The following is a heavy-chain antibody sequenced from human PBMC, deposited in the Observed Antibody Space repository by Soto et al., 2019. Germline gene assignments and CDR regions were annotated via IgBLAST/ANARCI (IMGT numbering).Heavy chain of an antibody. D-gene: IGHD2-21*02. J-gene: IGHJ4*02. V-gene: IGHV4-30-4*01. Sequence: SETLSLTCSVSGGSLSDGDYFWSWIRQPPGKGLEWIGHIYHRGNTYTNPSLKSRLTISVDTSKNQFSLNLNSVTAADTAVYYCPSGLFGDKVGQWGQGTQVTVT. CDR1: GGSLSDGDYF. CDR2: IYHRGNT. CDR3: PSGLFGDKVGQ.